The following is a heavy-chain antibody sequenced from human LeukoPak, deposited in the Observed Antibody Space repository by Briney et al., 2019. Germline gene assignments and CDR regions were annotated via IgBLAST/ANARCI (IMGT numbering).Heavy chain of an antibody. CDR3: ANDRPPMTLDY. CDR1: GFTFSSYA. J-gene: IGHJ4*02. CDR2: ISGSGGST. V-gene: IGHV3-23*01. Sequence: GGSLRLPCAASGFTFSSYAMRWVRQAPGKGLEWVSAISGSGGSTYYADSVKGRFTISRDNSKNTLYLQMNSLRAEDTAVYYCANDRPPMTLDYWGQGTLVTVSS.